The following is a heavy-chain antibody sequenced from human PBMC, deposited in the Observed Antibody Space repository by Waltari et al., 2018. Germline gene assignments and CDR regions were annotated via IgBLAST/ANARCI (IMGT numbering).Heavy chain of an antibody. J-gene: IGHJ4*02. CDR2: MSGSGGST. Sequence: EVQLLESGGGLVQPGGSLRLPCAASGFTFSGYAMSWVRQAPGKGLEWVSAMSGSGGSTYYADSVKGRFTISRDNSKNTLYLQMNSLRAEDTAVYYCAKVPTVVTPRDYWGQGTLVTVSS. CDR1: GFTFSGYA. D-gene: IGHD4-17*01. V-gene: IGHV3-23*01. CDR3: AKVPTVVTPRDY.